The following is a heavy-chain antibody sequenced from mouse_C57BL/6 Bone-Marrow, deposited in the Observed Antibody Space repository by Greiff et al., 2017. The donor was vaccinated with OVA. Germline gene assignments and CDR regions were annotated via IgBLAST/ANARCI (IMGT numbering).Heavy chain of an antibody. CDR3: ARMPTMIGDYYAMDY. J-gene: IGHJ4*01. CDR1: GFSLTSYG. Sequence: VMLVESGPGLVQPSQSLSITCTVSGFSLTSYGVHWVRQSPGKGLEWLGVIWSGGSTDYNAAFISRLSISKDNSKSQVFFKMNSLQADDTAIYYCARMPTMIGDYYAMDYWGQGTSVTVSS. V-gene: IGHV2-2*01. CDR2: IWSGGST. D-gene: IGHD2-4*01.